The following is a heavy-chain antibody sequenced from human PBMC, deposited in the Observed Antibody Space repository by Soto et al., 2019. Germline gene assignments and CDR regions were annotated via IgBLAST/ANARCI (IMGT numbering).Heavy chain of an antibody. J-gene: IGHJ6*02. D-gene: IGHD3-3*01. CDR3: ARDLGYDFWSGYQYYYYGMDV. CDR1: GGTFSSYT. Sequence: ASVKLSCKASGGTFSSYTISWVRQAPGQGLEWMGRIIPIVGIASYAQKFQGRVTMTRDTSTSTVYMELSSLRSEDTAVYYCARDLGYDFWSGYQYYYYGMDVWGQGTTVTVSS. V-gene: IGHV1-69*04. CDR2: IIPIVGIA.